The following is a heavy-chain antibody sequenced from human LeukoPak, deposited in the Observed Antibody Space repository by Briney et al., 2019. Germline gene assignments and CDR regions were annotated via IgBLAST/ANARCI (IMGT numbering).Heavy chain of an antibody. CDR2: VSISGGTI. D-gene: IGHD3-16*02. V-gene: IGHV3-11*01. CDR1: GFIFSDYY. Sequence: NAGGSLRLSCAAPGFIFSDYYMSWIRQAPGKGLEWVSYVSISGGTIYYADSVRGRFTISRDNAKNSLYLQMNSLRAEDTAIYYCARTMITFGGVIVPMGFDYWGQGTLVTVSS. CDR3: ARTMITFGGVIVPMGFDY. J-gene: IGHJ4*02.